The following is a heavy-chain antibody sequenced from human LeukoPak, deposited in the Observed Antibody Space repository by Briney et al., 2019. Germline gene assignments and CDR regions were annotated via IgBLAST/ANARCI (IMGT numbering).Heavy chain of an antibody. CDR2: ITSDGRTS. V-gene: IGHV3-74*01. D-gene: IGHD3-10*02. CDR3: ARDRYYVPDY. Sequence: PGGSLRLSCAASGFTFSSYAINWVRQGPGRGLVWVSRITSDGRTSIYADSVKGRFSISRDNSKNTLYLQMNSLRADDTAVYYCARDRYYVPDYWGQGTLVTVSS. J-gene: IGHJ4*02. CDR1: GFTFSSYA.